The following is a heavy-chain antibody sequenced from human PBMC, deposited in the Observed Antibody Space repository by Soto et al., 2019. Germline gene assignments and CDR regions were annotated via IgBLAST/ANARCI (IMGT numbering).Heavy chain of an antibody. Sequence: ASVKVSCKASGYTFTSYGISWVRQAPGQGLEWMGGISANTGATNYAQKFQGRVTMTTDASTSTAYMELSSLRSEDTAVYYCARVVGANPHDREGWFDPWGQGTLVTVSS. CDR2: ISANTGAT. J-gene: IGHJ5*02. CDR3: ARVVGANPHDREGWFDP. D-gene: IGHD1-26*01. V-gene: IGHV1-18*01. CDR1: GYTFTSYG.